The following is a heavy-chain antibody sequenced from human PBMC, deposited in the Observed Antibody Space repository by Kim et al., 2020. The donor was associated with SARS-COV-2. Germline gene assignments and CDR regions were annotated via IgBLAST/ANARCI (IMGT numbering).Heavy chain of an antibody. D-gene: IGHD4-17*01. Sequence: GGSLRLSCAASRFSLRAYAMDWVRQAPGKGLEWISEIGSGGGDTFYRDSVKGRFTISRDNSMDTLFLQMNSLRPEDSAVYYCSNRGGYGDRWGAFDIWG. CDR3: SNRGGYGDRWGAFDI. J-gene: IGHJ3*02. CDR2: IGSGGGDT. CDR1: RFSLRAYA. V-gene: IGHV3-23*01.